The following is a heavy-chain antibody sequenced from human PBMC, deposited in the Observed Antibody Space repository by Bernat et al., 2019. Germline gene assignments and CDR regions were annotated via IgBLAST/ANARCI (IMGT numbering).Heavy chain of an antibody. D-gene: IGHD6-13*01. CDR3: VRGPGSSSPVDYYGMDV. J-gene: IGHJ6*02. CDR2: IIPILGIA. V-gene: IGHV1-69*02. Sequence: QVQLVQSGAEVKKPGSSVKVSCKASGGTFSSYTISWVRQAPGQGLEWMGRIIPILGIANYAQKFQGRVTITADKSTSTAYMELSSLRSEDTAVYYCVRGPGSSSPVDYYGMDVWGQGTTVTVSS. CDR1: GGTFSSYT.